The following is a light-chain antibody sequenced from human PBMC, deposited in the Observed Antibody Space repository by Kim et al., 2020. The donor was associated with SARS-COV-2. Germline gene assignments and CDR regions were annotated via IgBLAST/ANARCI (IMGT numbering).Light chain of an antibody. CDR2: AAS. J-gene: IGKJ5*01. CDR1: QGISSW. V-gene: IGKV1-12*01. CDR3: QQVNSAPMT. Sequence: DIQMTQSPSSVSASVGDRVTITCRATQGISSWLSWYQQRPGKVPKLLIYAASSMQSGVPSRFSGSKSGTDVTLTIGSLQPEDFATYYGQQVNSAPMTFGQGTRLEIK.